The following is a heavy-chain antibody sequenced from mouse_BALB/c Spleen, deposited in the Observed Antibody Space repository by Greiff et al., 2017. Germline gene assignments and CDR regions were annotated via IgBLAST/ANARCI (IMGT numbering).Heavy chain of an antibody. CDR2: IWGDGST. V-gene: IGHV2-6-7*01. CDR1: GFSLTGYG. Sequence: QVQLQQSGPGLVAPSQSLYITCTVSGFSLTGYGVNWVRQPPGKGLEWLGMIWGDGSTDYNSALKSRLSISKDNSKSQVFLKMNSLQTDDTARYYCARGRDHYSMDYWGQGTSVTVSS. J-gene: IGHJ4*01. CDR3: ARGRDHYSMDY. D-gene: IGHD3-3*01.